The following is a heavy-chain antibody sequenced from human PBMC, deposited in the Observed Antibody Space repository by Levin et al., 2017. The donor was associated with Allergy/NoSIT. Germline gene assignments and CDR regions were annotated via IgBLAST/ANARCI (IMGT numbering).Heavy chain of an antibody. D-gene: IGHD3-10*01. V-gene: IGHV4-59*01. Sequence: SETLSLTCSVSGGSMSSYYWTWIRQTPGKGLEWIGYIYISGATNYNSALKSRVIISLDKSKNQFSLKLSSATAADTAVYYCARWSWGSYYQYGLDVWGQGTTVTVSS. CDR3: ARWSWGSYYQYGLDV. CDR2: IYISGAT. J-gene: IGHJ6*02. CDR1: GGSMSSYY.